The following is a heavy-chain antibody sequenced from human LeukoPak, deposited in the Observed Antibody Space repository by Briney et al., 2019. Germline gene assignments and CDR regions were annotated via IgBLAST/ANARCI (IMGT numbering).Heavy chain of an antibody. CDR3: ARYRDKYYFDALDL. CDR2: ISSSSNTI. CDR1: GFTFSTYS. J-gene: IGHJ3*01. Sequence: PGGSLRLSCEASGFTFSTYSMNWVRQAPGKGLEWVSYISSSSNTIYYADSVKGRFTISRDNAKNSLFLQMNSLRAEDTAVYYCARYRDKYYFDALDLWGQGTMVTVSS. V-gene: IGHV3-48*04. D-gene: IGHD2/OR15-2a*01.